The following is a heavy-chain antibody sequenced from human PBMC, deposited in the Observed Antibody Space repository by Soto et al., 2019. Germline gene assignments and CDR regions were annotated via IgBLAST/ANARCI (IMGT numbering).Heavy chain of an antibody. CDR3: ARNYYDGSGLYY. J-gene: IGHJ4*02. Sequence: PSETLSLTCTVSGGSISSTSYHWVWIRQPPGKGLEWIGSLDYGGGTFYNPSLKSRVTLSADTSKKQFSLKVNSVTAADTAVYYCARNYYDGSGLYYWGQGTLVTVSS. CDR1: GGSISSTSYH. CDR2: LDYGGGT. V-gene: IGHV4-39*01. D-gene: IGHD3-22*01.